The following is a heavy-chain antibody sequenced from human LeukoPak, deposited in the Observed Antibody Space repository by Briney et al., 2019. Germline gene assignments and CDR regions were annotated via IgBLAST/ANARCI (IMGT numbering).Heavy chain of an antibody. D-gene: IGHD2/OR15-2a*01. J-gene: IGHJ5*02. V-gene: IGHV4-39*07. CDR3: ARDSIETRGNGFAP. Sequence: PSETLSLTCTVSGGSISSSSYYWGWIRQPPGKGLEWIGSIYYSGSTYYNPSLKSRVTISVDTSENQFSLKLSSVTAADTAVYYGARDSIETRGNGFAPWGQGPLVTVSS. CDR1: GGSISSSSYY. CDR2: IYYSGST.